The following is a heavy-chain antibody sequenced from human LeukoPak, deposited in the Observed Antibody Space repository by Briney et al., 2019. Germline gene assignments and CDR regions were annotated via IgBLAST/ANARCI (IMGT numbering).Heavy chain of an antibody. V-gene: IGHV3-7*01. CDR1: GFTFSSYL. Sequence: PGGSLRLSCAASGFTFSSYLMSWVRQAPGKGLEWVANINQDGSEKFYVDSVKGRFTISRDNAKNSLYLQMNSLRAEDTAVYYCARDLGDTSGYYFDYWGQGTLATVSS. CDR3: ARDLGDTSGYYFDY. J-gene: IGHJ4*02. CDR2: INQDGSEK. D-gene: IGHD3-22*01.